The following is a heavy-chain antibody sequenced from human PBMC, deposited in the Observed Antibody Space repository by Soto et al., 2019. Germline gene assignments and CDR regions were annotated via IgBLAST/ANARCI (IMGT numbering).Heavy chain of an antibody. V-gene: IGHV1-3*01. Sequence: QVQFVQSGADLKKPGASVRVSCKPSGYTLTNYAIQWVRQAAGQRLEWMGWIDPGSGHATYSQKFQGRISITRDQSANTFYRDLSSLTSEDTAVYFCTRDLNGGNPFDYWGQGALVTVSS. D-gene: IGHD3-16*01. CDR3: TRDLNGGNPFDY. CDR2: IDPGSGHA. J-gene: IGHJ4*02. CDR1: GYTLTNYA.